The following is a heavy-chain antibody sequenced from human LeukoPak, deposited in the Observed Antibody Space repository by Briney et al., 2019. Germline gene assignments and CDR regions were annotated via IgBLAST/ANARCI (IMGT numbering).Heavy chain of an antibody. CDR2: FDPEDGET. CDR3: ATDRTLYCSSTSCYDSRTSHI. V-gene: IGHV1-24*01. Sequence: ASVKVSCKVSGYTLTELSMRWVRQAPGKGLEWMGGFDPEDGETIYAQKFQGRVTMTEDTSTDTAYMELSSLRSEDTAVYYCATDRTLYCSSTSCYDSRTSHIWGQGTMVTVSS. D-gene: IGHD2-2*01. J-gene: IGHJ3*02. CDR1: GYTLTELS.